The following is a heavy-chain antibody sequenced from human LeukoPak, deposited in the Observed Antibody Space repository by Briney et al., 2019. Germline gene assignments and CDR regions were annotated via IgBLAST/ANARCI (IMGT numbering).Heavy chain of an antibody. Sequence: GASVKVSCKASGGTFSSYAISWVRRAPGQGLEWMGGIIPIFGTANYAQKFQGRVTITADESTSTAYMELSSLSSEDTAVYYCARVGYDFWSGYYTGPYYYYYMDVWGKGTTVTVSS. CDR2: IIPIFGTA. J-gene: IGHJ6*03. D-gene: IGHD3-3*01. CDR1: GGTFSSYA. V-gene: IGHV1-69*01. CDR3: ARVGYDFWSGYYTGPYYYYYMDV.